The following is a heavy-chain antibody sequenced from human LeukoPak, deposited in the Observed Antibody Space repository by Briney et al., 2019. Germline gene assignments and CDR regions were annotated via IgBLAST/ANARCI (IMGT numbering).Heavy chain of an antibody. Sequence: GRSLRLSCAASGFTFSDYAMHWVRQAPGKGLEWVAVVWYGGGNEKYADSVKGRFTISRDNSMNTLYLQMNSLRADDTAVYYCANTPLVLLWFGELSERYYFDYWGQGTLVTVSS. D-gene: IGHD3-10*01. CDR3: ANTPLVLLWFGELSERYYFDY. CDR2: VWYGGGNE. CDR1: GFTFSDYA. V-gene: IGHV3-33*08. J-gene: IGHJ4*02.